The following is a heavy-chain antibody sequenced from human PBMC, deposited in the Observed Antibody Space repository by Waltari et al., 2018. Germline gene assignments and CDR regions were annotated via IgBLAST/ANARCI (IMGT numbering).Heavy chain of an antibody. J-gene: IGHJ3*01. Sequence: VQLLESGGGVVQPGGYLRLSCAASGFILSSLGSHWVRQIPGKGLEWVAFISFDGKKIFDADSVRGRFTISRDNSNNIVFLQMNSLRPEDSGVYYCAKDGDYSLTEYDAFDVWGQGTVVTVSP. V-gene: IGHV3-30*02. D-gene: IGHD4-17*01. CDR3: AKDGDYSLTEYDAFDV. CDR2: ISFDGKKI. CDR1: GFILSSLG.